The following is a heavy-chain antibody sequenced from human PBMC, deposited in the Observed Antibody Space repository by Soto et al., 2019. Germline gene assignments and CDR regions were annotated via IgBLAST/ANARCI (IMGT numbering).Heavy chain of an antibody. CDR1: GYTFTGYY. Sequence: GASVKVSCKASGYTFTGYYMHWVRQAPGQGLEWMGWINPNSGGTNYAQKFQGWVTMTRDTSISTAYMELSSLRSEDTAVYYCARDGSHYYGSGSQRPGRGYFDYWGQGTLVTVSS. V-gene: IGHV1-2*04. D-gene: IGHD3-10*01. CDR2: INPNSGGT. J-gene: IGHJ4*02. CDR3: ARDGSHYYGSGSQRPGRGYFDY.